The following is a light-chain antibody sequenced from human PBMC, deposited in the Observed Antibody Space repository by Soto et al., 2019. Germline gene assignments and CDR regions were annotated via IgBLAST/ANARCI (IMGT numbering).Light chain of an antibody. J-gene: IGKJ2*01. V-gene: IGKV1-39*01. CDR2: GAS. CDR1: QNIRSY. Sequence: DIQMTQSPSFLPASVGDRVTITCRASQNIRSYLNWYQQKPGKAPKVLIYGASSLQSGVPSRFSGSGSGTEFTLTISSLQPEDFATYYCQPSYKTARTFGQGTKLEIK. CDR3: QPSYKTART.